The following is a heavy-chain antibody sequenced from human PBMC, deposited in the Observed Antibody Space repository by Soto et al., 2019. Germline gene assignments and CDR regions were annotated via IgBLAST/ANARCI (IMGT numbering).Heavy chain of an antibody. V-gene: IGHV1-2*04. Sequence: ASVKVSCKASGYTFTGYYMHWVRQAPGQGLEWMGWINPNSGGTNYAQKFQGWVTMTRDTSISTAYMELSRLRSDDTAVYYCARLMELRGAPCSSYKWFDPWGQGTLVTVSS. CDR2: INPNSGGT. CDR3: ARLMELRGAPCSSYKWFDP. CDR1: GYTFTGYY. D-gene: IGHD1-7*01. J-gene: IGHJ5*02.